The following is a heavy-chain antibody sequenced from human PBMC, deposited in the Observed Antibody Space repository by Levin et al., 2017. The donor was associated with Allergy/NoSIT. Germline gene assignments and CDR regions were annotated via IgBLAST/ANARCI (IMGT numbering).Heavy chain of an antibody. V-gene: IGHV5-51*01. CDR3: ARLRYSSSWREVDY. Sequence: KVSCKGSGYSFTSYWIGWVRQMPGKGLEWMGIIYPGDSDTRYSPSFQGQVTISADKSISTAYLQWSSLKASDTAMYYCARLRYSSSWREVDYWGQGTLVTVSS. D-gene: IGHD6-13*01. CDR2: IYPGDSDT. J-gene: IGHJ4*02. CDR1: GYSFTSYW.